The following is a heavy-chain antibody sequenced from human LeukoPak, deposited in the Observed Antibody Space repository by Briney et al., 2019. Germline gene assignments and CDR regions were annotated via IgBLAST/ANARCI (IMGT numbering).Heavy chain of an antibody. J-gene: IGHJ5*02. V-gene: IGHV4-30-2*01. Sequence: SQTLSLTCAVSGGSISSGGYSWSWIRQPPGKGLEWIGYIYHSGSTYYNPSLKSRVTISVDTSKNQFSLKLSSVTAADTAVYYCARGTRSGSFFFDPWGQGTLVTVSS. CDR2: IYHSGST. D-gene: IGHD1-26*01. CDR1: GGSISSGGYS. CDR3: ARGTRSGSFFFDP.